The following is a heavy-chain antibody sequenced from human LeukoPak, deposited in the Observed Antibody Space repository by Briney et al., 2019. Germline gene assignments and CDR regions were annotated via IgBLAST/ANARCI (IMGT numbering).Heavy chain of an antibody. CDR1: GITFSNSA. V-gene: IGHV1-58*01. CDR3: AADSYYDSSGYSFLWYFDL. CDR2: IVVGSNNT. D-gene: IGHD3-22*01. J-gene: IGHJ2*01. Sequence: SVKVSCKASGITFSNSAVQWVRQARGQRLEWIGWIVVGSNNTNYAQKFQKRVTITRDMSTSTAYMELSSLRSEDTAVYYCAADSYYDSSGYSFLWYFDLWGRGTQITVSS.